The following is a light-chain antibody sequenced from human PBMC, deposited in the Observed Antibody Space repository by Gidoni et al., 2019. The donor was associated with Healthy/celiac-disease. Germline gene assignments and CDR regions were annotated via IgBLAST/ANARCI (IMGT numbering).Light chain of an antibody. J-gene: IGLJ2*01. CDR3: QAWDSSHVV. Sequence: SYELTQPHSVSVSPGQPASITCPGDKLGDKYACWYQQKPGQSPVLVIYQDSKRPSGIPERFSGSNSGNTATLTISGTQAMDEADYYCQAWDSSHVVFGGGTKLTVL. V-gene: IGLV3-1*01. CDR2: QDS. CDR1: KLGDKY.